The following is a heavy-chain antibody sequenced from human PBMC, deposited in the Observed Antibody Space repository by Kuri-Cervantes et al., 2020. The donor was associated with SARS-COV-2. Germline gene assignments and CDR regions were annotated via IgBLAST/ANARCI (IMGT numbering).Heavy chain of an antibody. CDR2: ISYDGSNK. J-gene: IGHJ4*02. D-gene: IGHD3-22*01. CDR1: GFTFSSYG. CDR3: AKDQSARYYDSSGLFDY. Sequence: GESLKISCAASGFTFSSYGMHWVRQAPGKGLEWVAVISYDGSNKYYADSVKGRFTISRDNSKNTLYLQMNSLRAEDTAAYYCAKDQSARYYDSSGLFDYWGQGTLVTVSS. V-gene: IGHV3-30*18.